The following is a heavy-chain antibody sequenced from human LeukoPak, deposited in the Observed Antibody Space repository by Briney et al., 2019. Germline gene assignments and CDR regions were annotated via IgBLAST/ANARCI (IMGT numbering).Heavy chain of an antibody. J-gene: IGHJ4*02. D-gene: IGHD2-15*01. Sequence: GGSLRLSCAAPGFTFIGYGMSWVRQAPGHGLEWVSRINWNGGSTGYADSVKGRFTISRDNAKNSLYLQMNSLRAEDTALYYCARESIGYCSGGSCHPPPDDYWGQGTLVTVSS. CDR3: ARESIGYCSGGSCHPPPDDY. V-gene: IGHV3-20*04. CDR1: GFTFIGYG. CDR2: INWNGGST.